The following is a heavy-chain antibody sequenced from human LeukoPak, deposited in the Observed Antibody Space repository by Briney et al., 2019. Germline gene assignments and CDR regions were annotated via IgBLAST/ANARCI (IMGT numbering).Heavy chain of an antibody. D-gene: IGHD6-13*01. V-gene: IGHV3-23*01. J-gene: IGHJ1*01. CDR3: AKDRNPAGQQLVTAEYFQH. CDR2: ISGSGGST. CDR1: GFTFSSYA. Sequence: TGGSLRLSCAASGFTFSSYAMSWVRQAPGKGPEWVSAISGSGGSTYYADSVKGRFTISRDNSKNTLYLQMNSLRAEDTAVYYCAKDRNPAGQQLVTAEYFQHWGQGTLVTVSS.